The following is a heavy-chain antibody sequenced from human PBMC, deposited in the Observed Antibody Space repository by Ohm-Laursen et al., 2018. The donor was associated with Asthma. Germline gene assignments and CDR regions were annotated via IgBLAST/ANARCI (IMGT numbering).Heavy chain of an antibody. CDR3: AAWGPRIY. V-gene: IGHV3-48*01. CDR2: ITTGSSTI. D-gene: IGHD3-16*01. Sequence: SLRLSCAASGFTFSNYNMIWVRQAPGKGLDWVSSITTGSSTIYCADSVRGRFTVSTDKVTNSLYLQINSLRPEDTAVYYCAAWGPRIYWGQGTLVTASS. J-gene: IGHJ4*02. CDR1: GFTFSNYN.